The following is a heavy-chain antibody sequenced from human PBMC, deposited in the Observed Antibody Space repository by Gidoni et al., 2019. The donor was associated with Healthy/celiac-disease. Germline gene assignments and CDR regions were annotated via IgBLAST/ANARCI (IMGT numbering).Heavy chain of an antibody. V-gene: IGHV3-30*18. Sequence: QVQLVESGGGVVEPGRSLRRSCAASGFTFSSYGMHWVRQAPGTGLEWVAVISYDGSNKYYADSVKSRFTISRDNSKNTLYLQMNSLRAEDTAVYYCAKDHGRRVYYYYGMDVWGQGTTVTVSS. CDR3: AKDHGRRVYYYYGMDV. J-gene: IGHJ6*02. CDR1: GFTFSSYG. CDR2: ISYDGSNK.